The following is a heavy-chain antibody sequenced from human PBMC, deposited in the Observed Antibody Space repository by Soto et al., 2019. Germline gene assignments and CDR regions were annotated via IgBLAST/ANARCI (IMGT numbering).Heavy chain of an antibody. D-gene: IGHD5-12*01. Sequence: SMKGSRQGSGLTFFRTGNRWGGQGPGQGLEWMGWISTYNGDTNYAQTFQGRVTMTTDTSTSTVHMEVRSLRSDDTAVYYCAREGVAPYYYYGMDVWGQGTPVTVSS. V-gene: IGHV1-18*01. J-gene: IGHJ6*02. CDR3: AREGVAPYYYYGMDV. CDR1: GLTFFRTG. CDR2: ISTYNGDT.